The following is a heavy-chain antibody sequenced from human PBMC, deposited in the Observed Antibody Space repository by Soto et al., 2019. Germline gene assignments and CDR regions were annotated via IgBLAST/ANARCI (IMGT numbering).Heavy chain of an antibody. Sequence: PGGSLRLSCAASVFTFSSYAMSWVRQAPGKGLEWVSAISGSGGSTYYADSVKGRFTISRDNSKNTLYLQMNSLKTEDTATYYCTPLALKYNSDWYPLSDWGQGTRVTVSS. CDR3: TPLALKYNSDWYPLSD. J-gene: IGHJ4*02. CDR1: VFTFSSYA. CDR2: ISGSGGST. D-gene: IGHD6-19*01. V-gene: IGHV3-23*01.